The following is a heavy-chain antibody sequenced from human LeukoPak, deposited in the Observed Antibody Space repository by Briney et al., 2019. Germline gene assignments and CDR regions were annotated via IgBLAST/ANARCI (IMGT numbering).Heavy chain of an antibody. V-gene: IGHV4-30-2*01. J-gene: IGHJ4*02. Sequence: SETLSLTCAVSCGSISSGGYSWSWIRQPPGKGLEWIGYIYHSGSTYYNPSLKSRVTISVDRSKNQFSLKLSSVTAADTAVYYCARGGYSYGWVYWGQGTLVTVSS. CDR1: CGSISSGGYS. CDR2: IYHSGST. D-gene: IGHD5-18*01. CDR3: ARGGYSYGWVY.